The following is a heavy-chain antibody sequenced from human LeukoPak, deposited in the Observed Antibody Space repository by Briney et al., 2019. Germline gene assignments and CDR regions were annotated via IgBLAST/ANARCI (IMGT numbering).Heavy chain of an antibody. V-gene: IGHV3-48*04. D-gene: IGHD1-26*01. Sequence: PGGSLRLSCAASGFTFSSSSMNWVRQAPGKGLEWVSYITRSSSPIYYADSVKGRFTISRDNAKNSLYLQMNSLRAEDTAVYYCASRSLGHGFDIWGQGTMVTVSS. CDR2: ITRSSSPI. CDR1: GFTFSSSS. J-gene: IGHJ3*02. CDR3: ASRSLGHGFDI.